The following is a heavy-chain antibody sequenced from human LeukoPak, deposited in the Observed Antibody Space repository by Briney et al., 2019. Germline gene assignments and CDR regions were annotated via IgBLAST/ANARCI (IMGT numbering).Heavy chain of an antibody. Sequence: PGGSLRLSCAASGFDFSTYAINWVRQAPGKGLEWVSSISTMSNYIFYGDSVKGRFTISRDNAKNSLYLQMNSLRAEDTAIYYCARERRYSSGCRAFDIWGLGTMVTVSS. CDR1: GFDFSTYA. V-gene: IGHV3-21*01. J-gene: IGHJ3*02. D-gene: IGHD6-19*01. CDR2: ISTMSNYI. CDR3: ARERRYSSGCRAFDI.